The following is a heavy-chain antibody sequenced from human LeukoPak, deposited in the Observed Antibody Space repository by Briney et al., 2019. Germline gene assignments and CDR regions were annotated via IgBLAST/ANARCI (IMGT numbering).Heavy chain of an antibody. V-gene: IGHV3-23*01. J-gene: IGHJ4*02. CDR2: ISGSGGST. CDR1: GFTFSSYA. Sequence: GGSLRLSCAASGFTFSSYAMSWVRQAPGKGLEWVSAISGSGGSTYYADSVKGRFTISRDNSKNTLYLQMNSLRAEDTAVYYCAKDTLWFGELLSSGDYWGQGTLVTVSS. CDR3: AKDTLWFGELLSSGDY. D-gene: IGHD3-10*01.